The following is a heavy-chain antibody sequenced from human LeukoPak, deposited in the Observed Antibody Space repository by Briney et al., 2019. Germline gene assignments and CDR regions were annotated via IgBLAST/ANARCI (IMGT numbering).Heavy chain of an antibody. V-gene: IGHV3-48*03. CDR2: ISSSGSTI. D-gene: IGHD1-26*01. CDR1: GFTFSSYE. Sequence: GGSLRLSCAASGFTFSSYEMNWVRQAPGKGLEWVSYISSSGSTIYYADSVKGRFTISRDNAKNSLYLQMNSLRAEDTAVYYCARDHSGSFYFDYWGQGTLVTVSS. J-gene: IGHJ4*02. CDR3: ARDHSGSFYFDY.